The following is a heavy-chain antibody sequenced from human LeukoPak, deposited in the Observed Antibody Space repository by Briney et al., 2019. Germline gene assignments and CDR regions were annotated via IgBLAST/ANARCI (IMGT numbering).Heavy chain of an antibody. V-gene: IGHV1-2*02. J-gene: IGHJ4*02. CDR1: GYTFTGYY. Sequence: ASAKVSCKASGYTFTGYYMHWVRQAPGQGLEWMGWINPNSGGTNYAQKFQGRVTMTRDTSISTAYMELSRLRSDDTAVYYCAREGIGQGGHIDYWGQGTLVTVSS. CDR2: INPNSGGT. D-gene: IGHD1-14*01. CDR3: AREGIGQGGHIDY.